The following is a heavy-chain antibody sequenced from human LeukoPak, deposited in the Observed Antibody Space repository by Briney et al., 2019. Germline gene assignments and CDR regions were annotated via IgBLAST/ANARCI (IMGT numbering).Heavy chain of an antibody. J-gene: IGHJ4*02. Sequence: GGSLRLSCAASGFTFSSFWVTWVRQAPGKGLEWVANIKPDGTEDYYVDSVKGRFTISRDNAKNSLYLQMNSLRAEDTAVYYCAREDHSNYNYWGQGTLVTVSS. V-gene: IGHV3-7*01. CDR3: AREDHSNYNY. D-gene: IGHD4-11*01. CDR2: IKPDGTED. CDR1: GFTFSSFW.